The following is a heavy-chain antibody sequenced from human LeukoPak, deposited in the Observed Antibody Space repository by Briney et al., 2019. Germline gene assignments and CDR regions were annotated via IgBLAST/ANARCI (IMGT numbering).Heavy chain of an antibody. CDR1: GFTFSSYA. J-gene: IGHJ6*02. CDR2: ISYDGSNK. CDR3: ARTMQDIVVVPAADEYYYYGMDV. V-gene: IGHV3-30-3*01. Sequence: SGGSLRLSCAASGFTFSSYAMHWVRQAPGKGLEWVAVISYDGSNKYDAASVKGRFTIARDNSKNTLYLQMNSLRAEDTAVYYCARTMQDIVVVPAADEYYYYGMDVWGQGTTVTVSS. D-gene: IGHD2-2*01.